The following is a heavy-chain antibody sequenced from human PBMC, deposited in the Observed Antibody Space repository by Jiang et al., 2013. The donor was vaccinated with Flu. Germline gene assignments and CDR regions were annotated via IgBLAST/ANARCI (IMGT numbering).Heavy chain of an antibody. CDR2: INTNTGNP. V-gene: IGHV7-4-1*02. Sequence: SELKKPGASVKVSCKASGYTFTSYAMNWVRQAPGQGLEWMGWINTNTGNPTYAQGFTGRFVFSLDTSVSTAYLQISSLMAEDTAVYYCARGPYCSGYSCYSSGDWFDPWGQGTLVTVSS. D-gene: IGHD2-15*01. J-gene: IGHJ5*02. CDR3: ARGPYCSGYSCYSSGDWFDP. CDR1: GYTFTSYA.